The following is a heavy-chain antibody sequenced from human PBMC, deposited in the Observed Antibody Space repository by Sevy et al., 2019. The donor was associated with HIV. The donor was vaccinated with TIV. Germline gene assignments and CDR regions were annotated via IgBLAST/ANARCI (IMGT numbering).Heavy chain of an antibody. CDR3: ASHFYYYDSSGYYTALDYGMDV. CDR2: INHSGST. CDR1: GGSFSGYY. J-gene: IGHJ6*02. Sequence: SETLSLTCAVYGGSFSGYYWSWIRQPPGKGLEWIGEINHSGSTNYNPSLKSRVTLSVDTSKNQFSLKLSSVTAADTTVYYCASHFYYYDSSGYYTALDYGMDVWGQGTTVTVSS. D-gene: IGHD3-22*01. V-gene: IGHV4-34*01.